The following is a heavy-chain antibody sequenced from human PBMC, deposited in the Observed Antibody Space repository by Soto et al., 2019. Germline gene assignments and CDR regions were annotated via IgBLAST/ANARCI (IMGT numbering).Heavy chain of an antibody. V-gene: IGHV3-53*01. CDR1: GFSVTSNY. Sequence: SGGSLRLSXAASGFSVTSNYMTWVRQAPGKGLECVSVIYAGGNTYYPDSVKGRFTISSDNSKNTLFLQMNNLRAEDTAVYYCARVTTFYDILTSSYALNYFDYWGQGTRVTVSS. D-gene: IGHD3-9*01. CDR2: IYAGGNT. CDR3: ARVTTFYDILTSSYALNYFDY. J-gene: IGHJ4*02.